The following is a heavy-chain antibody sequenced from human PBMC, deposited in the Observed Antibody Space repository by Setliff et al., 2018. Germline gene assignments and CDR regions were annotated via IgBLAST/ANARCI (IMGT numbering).Heavy chain of an antibody. Sequence: SETLSLTCTVSGGSINNYYWSWIRQPAGKGLEWIGRVYSNVGTNFNPSLKSRVTMSVGASKNQISLKLMSVTAADTAVYYCASRNSDGGPEYFQHWGQGALVTVSS. CDR2: VYSNVGT. J-gene: IGHJ1*01. D-gene: IGHD1-26*01. CDR3: ASRNSDGGPEYFQH. CDR1: GGSINNYY. V-gene: IGHV4-4*07.